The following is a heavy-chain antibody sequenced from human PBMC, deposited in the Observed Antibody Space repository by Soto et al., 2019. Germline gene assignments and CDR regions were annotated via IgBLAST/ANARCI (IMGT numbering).Heavy chain of an antibody. D-gene: IGHD3-22*01. CDR2: IHHSGDT. CDR1: GVSISSNNW. V-gene: IGHV4-4*02. Sequence: SETLSLTCAVSGVSISSNNWWSWVRQPPGKGLEWIGEIHHSGDTNYNPSLKSRVTISVDKSTNQFSLRLTSVTAADTAVYYCMTIEDDDSSGYYNLDVWGKGTTVTV. J-gene: IGHJ6*03. CDR3: MTIEDDDSSGYYNLDV.